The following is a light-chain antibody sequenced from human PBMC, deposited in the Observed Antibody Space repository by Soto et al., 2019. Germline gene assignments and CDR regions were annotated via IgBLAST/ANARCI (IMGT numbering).Light chain of an antibody. J-gene: IGKJ4*01. V-gene: IGKV3-20*01. CDR3: QLFDGSVT. Sequence: EIVLTQSPDTLSLSPGERATLSCSASQSIDSRWLAWNQQKPGQAPRLLTYTTSSRATGIPDRFSGSGSGTDFTLAISRLEPDDFAVYYCQLFDGSVTFGGGTKVEMK. CDR2: TTS. CDR1: QSIDSRW.